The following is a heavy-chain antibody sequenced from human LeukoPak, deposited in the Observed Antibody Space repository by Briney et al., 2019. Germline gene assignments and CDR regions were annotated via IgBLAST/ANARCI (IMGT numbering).Heavy chain of an antibody. D-gene: IGHD3-3*01. CDR3: ARGNSIFGVVTLDDY. CDR1: GYTFTRYD. Sequence: ASVKVSCKASGYTFTRYDINWVRQAPGQGLEWMGWMNPNSGNTGYAQKFQGRVTITKNTSISTAYMELSSLRSEDTAVYYCARGNSIFGVVTLDDYWGQGTLVTVSS. V-gene: IGHV1-8*03. CDR2: MNPNSGNT. J-gene: IGHJ4*02.